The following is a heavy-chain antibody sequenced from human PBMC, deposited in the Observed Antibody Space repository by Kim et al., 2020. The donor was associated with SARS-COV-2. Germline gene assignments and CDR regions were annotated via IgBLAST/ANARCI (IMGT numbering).Heavy chain of an antibody. CDR1: GFTFSNYA. J-gene: IGHJ4*02. V-gene: IGHV3-23*01. CDR2: ISGSGGST. Sequence: GGSLRLSCAASGFTFSNYAMSWVRQAPGKGLEWISVISGSGGSTYYADSVKGRLTISRDNSKNTLYLQMNSLRVEDTAVYYCARADRYQLLYWGQGTLVTVSS. D-gene: IGHD1-26*01. CDR3: ARADRYQLLY.